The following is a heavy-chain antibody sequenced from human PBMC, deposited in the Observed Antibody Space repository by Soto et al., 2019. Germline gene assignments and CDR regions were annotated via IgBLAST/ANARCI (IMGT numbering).Heavy chain of an antibody. Sequence: EASVKVSCKASGYTFTGYYMHWVRQAPGQGLEWMGWINPNSGGTNYAQKFQGWVTMTRDTSISTAYMELSRLRSDDTAVYYCARAEAVAGLPYGMDVWGQGTTVTVSS. CDR2: INPNSGGT. CDR1: GYTFTGYY. CDR3: ARAEAVAGLPYGMDV. V-gene: IGHV1-2*04. D-gene: IGHD6-19*01. J-gene: IGHJ6*02.